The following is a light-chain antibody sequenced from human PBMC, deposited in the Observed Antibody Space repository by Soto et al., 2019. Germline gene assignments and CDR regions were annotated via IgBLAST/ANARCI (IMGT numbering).Light chain of an antibody. CDR1: SPNVGTNS. J-gene: IGLJ2*01. Sequence: QSVLTQPPSASGTPGQRVTISCSGSSPNVGTNSVNWYQQLPGTAPKLLIYSNNQRPSGVPDRFSGSKSGTSASLAISGLQSEDEAHYYCAAWDDSLNGPVFGGGTKVTVL. CDR3: AAWDDSLNGPV. CDR2: SNN. V-gene: IGLV1-44*01.